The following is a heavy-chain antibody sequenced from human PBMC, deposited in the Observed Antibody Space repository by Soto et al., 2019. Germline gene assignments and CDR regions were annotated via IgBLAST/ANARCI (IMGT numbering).Heavy chain of an antibody. V-gene: IGHV1-58*01. CDR1: GFTFTSSA. CDR3: AAVRITMVRGVTNFDY. CDR2: IVVGSGNT. D-gene: IGHD3-10*01. J-gene: IGHJ4*02. Sequence: GASVKVSCKASGFTFTSSAVQWVRQARGQRLEWIGWIVVGSGNTNYAQKFQERVTITRDMSTSTAYMELSSLRSEDTAVYYCAAVRITMVRGVTNFDYWGQGTLVTVSS.